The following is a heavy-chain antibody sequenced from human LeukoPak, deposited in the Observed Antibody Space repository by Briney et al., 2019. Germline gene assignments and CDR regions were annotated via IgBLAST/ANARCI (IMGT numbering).Heavy chain of an antibody. J-gene: IGHJ6*02. V-gene: IGHV1-3*01. Sequence: ASVKVSCKASGYTFTSYAMHWVRQAPGQRLEWMGWIIAGNGNTKYSQKFQGRVTITRDTSASTAYMELSSLRSEDTAVYYCASPGQDSVVVAATYDYYYYGMDVWGQGTTVTVSS. D-gene: IGHD2-15*01. CDR1: GYTFTSYA. CDR3: ASPGQDSVVVAATYDYYYYGMDV. CDR2: IIAGNGNT.